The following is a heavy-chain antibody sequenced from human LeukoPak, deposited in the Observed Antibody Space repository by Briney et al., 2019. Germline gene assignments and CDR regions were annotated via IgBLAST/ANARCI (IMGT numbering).Heavy chain of an antibody. CDR2: INSDGSST. V-gene: IGHV3-74*01. J-gene: IGHJ4*02. Sequence: GGSLRLSCAASGFTLSSYWMHWVRQAPRKGLVWVSRINSDGSSTSYADSVKGRFTISRDNSKNTLYLQMNSLRPEDTAVYYCARVSYSGTSKFDYWGQGTLVAVSS. CDR1: GFTLSSYW. CDR3: ARVSYSGTSKFDY. D-gene: IGHD1-26*01.